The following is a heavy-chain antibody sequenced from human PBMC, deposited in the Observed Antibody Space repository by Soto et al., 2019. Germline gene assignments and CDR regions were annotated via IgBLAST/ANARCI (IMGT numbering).Heavy chain of an antibody. CDR3: ARSPRLLEWLLSS. CDR2: IIPIFGTA. CDR1: GGTFSSYA. J-gene: IGHJ5*02. Sequence: SVKVSCKASGGTFSSYAISWVRQAPGQGLEWMGGIIPIFGTANYAQKFQGRVTITADKSTSTAYMELSSLRSEDTAEYYCARSPRLLEWLLSSWGQGTLVTVSS. V-gene: IGHV1-69*06. D-gene: IGHD3-3*01.